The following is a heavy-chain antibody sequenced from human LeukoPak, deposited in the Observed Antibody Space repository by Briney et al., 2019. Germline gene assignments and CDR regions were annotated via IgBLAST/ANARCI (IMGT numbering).Heavy chain of an antibody. CDR1: GFPFSSYA. V-gene: IGHV3-23*01. J-gene: IGHJ5*02. CDR3: AKSVGDGYNFGVEGNWFDP. D-gene: IGHD5-24*01. CDR2: ISGCGGST. Sequence: GGSLRLSCAVSGFPFSSYARRWVRQAPGKGLEWVSAISGCGGSTYYADSVKGRFTISRDNSKNTLYLQMNSLRAEDTAVYYCAKSVGDGYNFGVEGNWFDPWGQGTLVTVSS.